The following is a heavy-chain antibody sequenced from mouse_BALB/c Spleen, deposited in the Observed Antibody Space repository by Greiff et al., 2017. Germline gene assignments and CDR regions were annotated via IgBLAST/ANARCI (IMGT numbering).Heavy chain of an antibody. CDR3: ARQGYYDRYYFDY. V-gene: IGHV5-9-3*01. J-gene: IGHJ2*01. CDR1: GFTFSSYA. Sequence: EVQRVESGGGLVKPGGSLKLSCAASGFTFSSYAMSWVRQTPEKRLEWVATISSGGSYTYYPDSVKGRFTISRDNAKNTLYLQMSSLRSEDTAMYYCARQGYYDRYYFDYWGQGTTLTVSS. D-gene: IGHD2-3*01. CDR2: ISSGGSYT.